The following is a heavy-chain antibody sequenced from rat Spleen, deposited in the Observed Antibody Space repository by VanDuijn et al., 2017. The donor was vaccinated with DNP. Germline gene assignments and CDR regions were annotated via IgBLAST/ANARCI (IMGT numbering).Heavy chain of an antibody. V-gene: IGHV5S13*01. Sequence: EVQLVESGGDLVQPGRSLKLSCAASGFTFSDYYMSWVRQAPTKGLEWVASINPDGGSTYYRDSVKGRFTISRDNAKNTQYLQMDSLRSEDTATYYCAKHGDDYGYWYFDFWGPGTMVTVSS. D-gene: IGHD1-11*01. J-gene: IGHJ1*01. CDR2: INPDGGST. CDR3: AKHGDDYGYWYFDF. CDR1: GFTFSDYY.